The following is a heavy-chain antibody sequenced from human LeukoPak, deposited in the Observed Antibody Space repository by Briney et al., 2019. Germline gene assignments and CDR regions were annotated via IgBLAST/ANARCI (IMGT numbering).Heavy chain of an antibody. V-gene: IGHV1-18*01. CDR2: ISAYNGNT. D-gene: IGHD3-3*01. J-gene: IGHJ5*02. CDR3: AGSRITIFGVVTQTYNWFDP. CDR1: GYTFTSYG. Sequence: ASVKVSCKASGYTFTSYGISWVRQAPGQGLEWMGWISAYNGNTNYAQKLQGRVTMTTDTSTSTAYMELRSLRSDDTAVYYCAGSRITIFGVVTQTYNWFDPWGQGTLVTVSS.